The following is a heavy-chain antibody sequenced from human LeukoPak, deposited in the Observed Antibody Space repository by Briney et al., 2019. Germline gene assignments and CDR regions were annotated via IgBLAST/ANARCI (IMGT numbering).Heavy chain of an antibody. D-gene: IGHD2-15*01. J-gene: IGHJ5*02. V-gene: IGHV3-74*01. CDR3: VRGGPSTWS. CDR2: INDDGSDT. Sequence: GGSLRLSCAASGFTFKLYWMHWVRQVPGKRPVWVSRINDDGSDTIYADSVRGRFTISRDDAKNTVYLQMNNLRAEDTAVYYCVRGGPSTWSWGQGALVTVSS. CDR1: GFTFKLYW.